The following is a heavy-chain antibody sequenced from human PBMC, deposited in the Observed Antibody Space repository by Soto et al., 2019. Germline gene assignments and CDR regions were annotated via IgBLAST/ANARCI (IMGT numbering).Heavy chain of an antibody. CDR3: ARGDSTDCSNGVCSFFYNHDMDV. Sequence: ASVKVSCKASGYSFTDYNIHWVRQAPGQGLEWPGRINPKSGGTSTAQKFQGWVTMTTDTSISTASMELTRLTSDDTAIYYCARGDSTDCSNGVCSFFYNHDMDVWGQGTTVTVSS. J-gene: IGHJ6*02. V-gene: IGHV1-2*04. CDR1: GYSFTDYN. D-gene: IGHD2-8*01. CDR2: INPKSGGT.